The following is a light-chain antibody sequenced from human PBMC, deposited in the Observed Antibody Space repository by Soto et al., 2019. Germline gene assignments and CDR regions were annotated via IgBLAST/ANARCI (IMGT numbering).Light chain of an antibody. Sequence: QSALTQPPSASGSPGQSVTISCTGTSSDVGAYNFVSWYQQHPGKAPKLMIYDVSKRPSGVPDRFSGSKSNNTASLTVYGLQAEDDGDYYCCSYAGSDKWVFGGGTKLTVL. CDR2: DVS. CDR3: CSYAGSDKWV. V-gene: IGLV2-8*01. J-gene: IGLJ3*02. CDR1: SSDVGAYNF.